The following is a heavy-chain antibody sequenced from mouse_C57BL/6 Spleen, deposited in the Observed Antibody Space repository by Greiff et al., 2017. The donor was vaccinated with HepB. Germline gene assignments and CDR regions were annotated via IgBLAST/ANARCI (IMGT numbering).Heavy chain of an antibody. CDR2: IYPGGGYT. Sequence: VQLQQSGAELVRPGTSVKMSCKASGYTFTNYWIGWAKQRPGHGLEWIGDIYPGGGYTNYNEKFKGKATLTADKSSSTAYMQFSSLTSEDSAIYYCARETTVVPVDVWGTVTTVTVSS. CDR1: GYTFTNYW. V-gene: IGHV1-63*01. J-gene: IGHJ1*03. D-gene: IGHD1-1*01. CDR3: ARETTVVPVDV.